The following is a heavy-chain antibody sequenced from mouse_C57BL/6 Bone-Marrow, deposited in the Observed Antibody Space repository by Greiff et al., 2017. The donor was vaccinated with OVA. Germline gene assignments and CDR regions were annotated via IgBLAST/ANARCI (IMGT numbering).Heavy chain of an antibody. CDR3: AGPTVVATRAMDY. Sequence: EVKVVESGGGLVKPGGSLKLSCAASGFTFSSYAMSWVRQTPEKRLEWVATISDGGSYTYYPDNVKGRFTISRDNAKNNLYLQMSHLKSEDTAMYYCAGPTVVATRAMDYWGQGTSVTVSS. J-gene: IGHJ4*01. CDR1: GFTFSSYA. D-gene: IGHD1-1*01. CDR2: ISDGGSYT. V-gene: IGHV5-4*03.